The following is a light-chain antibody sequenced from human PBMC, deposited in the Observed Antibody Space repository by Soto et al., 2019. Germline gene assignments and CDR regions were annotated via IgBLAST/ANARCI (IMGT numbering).Light chain of an antibody. CDR1: QSVSSSY. CDR3: QQYGSPLT. V-gene: IGKV3-20*01. CDR2: GAS. Sequence: EIVLTQSPGTLSLSPGERAILSCRASQSVSSSYLAWYQQKPGQAPRLLIYGASSRATGVPDRFSGSGSGTDFTLTISRLEPEDFAVYYCQQYGSPLTFGQGTKVDIK. J-gene: IGKJ1*01.